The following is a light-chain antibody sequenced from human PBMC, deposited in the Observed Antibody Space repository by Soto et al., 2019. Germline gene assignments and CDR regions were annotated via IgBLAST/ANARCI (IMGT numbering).Light chain of an antibody. V-gene: IGLV2-14*01. CDR3: SSYTSSSPLV. CDR2: DVS. Sequence: VQTQTASLSGSPGQSITISCTGTSSDVGGYNYVSWYQQHPGKAPKLMIYDVSNRPSGVSNRFSGSKSGNTASLTISGLQAEDEADYYCSSYTSSSPLVFGTGTKVTVL. CDR1: SSDVGGYNY. J-gene: IGLJ1*01.